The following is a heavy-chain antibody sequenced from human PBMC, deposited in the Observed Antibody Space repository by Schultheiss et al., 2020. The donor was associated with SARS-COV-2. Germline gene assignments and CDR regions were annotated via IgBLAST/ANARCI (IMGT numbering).Heavy chain of an antibody. CDR3: ARGEGTVTLFDY. Sequence: SETLSLTCAVYGGSFSGYYWSWIRQPPGKGLEWIGEINHSGSTNYNPSLKSRVTISVDTSKNQFSLKLSSVTAADTAVYYCARGEGTVTLFDYWGQGTLVTVSS. CDR1: GGSFSGYY. J-gene: IGHJ4*02. CDR2: INHSGST. V-gene: IGHV4-34*01. D-gene: IGHD4-17*01.